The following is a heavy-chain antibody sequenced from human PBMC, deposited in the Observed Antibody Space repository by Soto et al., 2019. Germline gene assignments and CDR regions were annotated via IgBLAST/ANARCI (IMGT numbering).Heavy chain of an antibody. J-gene: IGHJ4*02. CDR1: GYTFTGYY. CDR3: ARVEPRYNSSSFDY. V-gene: IGHV1-2*02. Sequence: ASVKVSCKASGYTFTGYYMHWVRQAPGQGLEWMGWINPNSGGTNYAQKFQGRVTMTRDTSISTAYMELSRLRSDDTAVYYCARVEPRYNSSSFDYWGQGTLVTVSS. D-gene: IGHD6-13*01. CDR2: INPNSGGT.